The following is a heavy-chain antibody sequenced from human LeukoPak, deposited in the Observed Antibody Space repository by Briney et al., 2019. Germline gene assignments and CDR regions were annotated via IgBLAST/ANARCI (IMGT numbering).Heavy chain of an antibody. CDR2: IYYSGST. Sequence: PSATLSLTCTVSGGSISSSSYYWGWIRQPPGKGLEWIGSIYYSGSTYYNPSLRSRVTISVDTSKNQFSLKLSSVTAADTAVYYCARQIPHDIAAHHGFDWFDPWGQGTLVTVSS. J-gene: IGHJ5*02. CDR3: ARQIPHDIAAHHGFDWFDP. D-gene: IGHD6-13*01. CDR1: GGSISSSSYY. V-gene: IGHV4-39*07.